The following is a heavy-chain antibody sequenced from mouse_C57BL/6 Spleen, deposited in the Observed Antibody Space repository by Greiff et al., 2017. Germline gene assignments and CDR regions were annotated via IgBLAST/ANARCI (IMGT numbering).Heavy chain of an antibody. CDR2: IYPRDGST. Sequence: QVQLQQSGPELVKPGASVKLSCKASGYTFTSYDLNWVKQRPGQGREWIGWIYPRDGSTKYNEKFKGKATLTVDTSSSTVFMELTSLTSEDSAVYFGASYYGSIYFDYWGQGTTLTVSS. CDR3: ASYYGSIYFDY. J-gene: IGHJ2*01. CDR1: GYTFTSYD. D-gene: IGHD1-1*01. V-gene: IGHV1-85*01.